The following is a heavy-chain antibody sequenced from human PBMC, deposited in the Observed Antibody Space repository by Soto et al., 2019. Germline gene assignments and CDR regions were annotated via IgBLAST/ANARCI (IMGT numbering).Heavy chain of an antibody. J-gene: IGHJ4*02. CDR1: GFTFSSYG. CDR3: ARAMVQQLGVVHY. V-gene: IGHV3-33*01. D-gene: IGHD6-13*01. CDR2: IWYDGSNK. Sequence: GGSLRLSCAASGFTFSSYGMHWVRQAPGKGLEWVAVIWYDGSNKYYADSVKGRFTISRDNSKNTLYLQMNSLRAEDTAVYYCARAMVQQLGVVHYWGQGTLVTVSS.